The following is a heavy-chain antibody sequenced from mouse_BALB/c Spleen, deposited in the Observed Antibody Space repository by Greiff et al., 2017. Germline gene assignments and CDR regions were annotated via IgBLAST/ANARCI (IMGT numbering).Heavy chain of an antibody. J-gene: IGHJ1*01. V-gene: IGHV2-6-7*01. D-gene: IGHD1-1*02. CDR2: IWGDGST. Sequence: VQGVESGPGLVAPSQSLSITCTVSGFSLTGYGVNWVRQPPGKGLEWLGMIWGDGSTDYNSALKSRLSISKDNSKSQVFLKMNSLQTDDTARYYCARVGWLKYFDVWGAGTTVTVSS. CDR1: GFSLTGYG. CDR3: ARVGWLKYFDV.